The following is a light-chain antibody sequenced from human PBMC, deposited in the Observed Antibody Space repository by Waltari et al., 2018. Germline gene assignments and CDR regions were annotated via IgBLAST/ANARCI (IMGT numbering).Light chain of an antibody. CDR1: QSVLHSSNNKNY. CDR3: QQYFSAPWT. V-gene: IGKV4-1*01. Sequence: IVMTQSPDSLAVSLGERATINCKSSQSVLHSSNNKNYLAWYQQKPGQPPNLLIYWASTRESGVPDRFSGSGSGTDFTLTISSLQAEDVAVYYCQQYFSAPWTFGQGTKVEIK. J-gene: IGKJ1*01. CDR2: WAS.